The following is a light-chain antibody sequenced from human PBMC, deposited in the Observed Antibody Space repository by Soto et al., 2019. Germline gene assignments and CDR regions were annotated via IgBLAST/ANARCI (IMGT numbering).Light chain of an antibody. Sequence: DVVMTQSPLSLPVTLGQPASISCRSSQSLLYIDGNTYLSWFQQRPGKSPRRLIYKVSKRDSGVPDKFSGSRSGTDFTLKISGVEAYDVGVYYCVQGTYWPRRTFGQGTRLDI. CDR3: VQGTYWPRRT. CDR1: QSLLYIDGNTY. J-gene: IGKJ1*01. V-gene: IGKV2-30*01. CDR2: KVS.